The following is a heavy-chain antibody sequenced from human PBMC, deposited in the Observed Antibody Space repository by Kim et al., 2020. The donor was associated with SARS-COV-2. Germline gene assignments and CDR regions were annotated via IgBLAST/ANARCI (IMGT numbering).Heavy chain of an antibody. CDR3: ARDRVEAVGGTLIPYYYYVLDV. D-gene: IGHD1-26*01. Sequence: GGSLRLSCAASGFTFSSYAMHWVRQAPGKGLEYVSAISSNGGSTYYANSVKGRFTISRDNSKNTLYLQMGSLRAEDMAVYYCARDRVEAVGGTLIPYYYYVLDVWGKGTTVTVSS. CDR2: ISSNGGST. CDR1: GFTFSSYA. J-gene: IGHJ6*04. V-gene: IGHV3-64*01.